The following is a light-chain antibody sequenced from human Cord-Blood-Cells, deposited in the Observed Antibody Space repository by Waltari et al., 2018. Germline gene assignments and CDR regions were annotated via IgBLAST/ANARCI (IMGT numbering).Light chain of an antibody. J-gene: IGLJ2*01. CDR1: SSDVCGYNH. CDR3: SSYTSSSTVV. CDR2: DVS. Sequence: QSALTQPASVSGSPGQSITISCTGTSSDVCGYNHVSWYQQHPGKAPKLMIYDVSKRPSGVSNRFSGSKSGNTASLTISGLQAEDEADYYCSSYTSSSTVVFGGGTKLTVL. V-gene: IGLV2-14*01.